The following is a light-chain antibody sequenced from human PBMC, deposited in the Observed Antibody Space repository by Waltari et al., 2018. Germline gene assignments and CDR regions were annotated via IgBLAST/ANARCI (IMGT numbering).Light chain of an antibody. V-gene: IGKV3-20*01. Sequence: EIVLTQSPGSLSSSPGERVTLSCRASQRVSRALAWYQQKPGQAPRLLIFGASNRATGIPDRFSGSGSETDFSLTLSRLEPEDFAVYYCQHYVRLPATFGRGTKVEIK. J-gene: IGKJ1*01. CDR3: QHYVRLPAT. CDR2: GAS. CDR1: QRVSRA.